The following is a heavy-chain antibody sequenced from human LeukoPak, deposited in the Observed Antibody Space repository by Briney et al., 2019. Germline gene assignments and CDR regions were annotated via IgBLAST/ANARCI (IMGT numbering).Heavy chain of an antibody. V-gene: IGHV1-8*01. D-gene: IGHD6-19*01. CDR2: MNPNSGNT. CDR3: ALQWLEPFYYYYYYMDV. Sequence: ASVKVSCKASGYTFTSYDINWVRQATGQGLEWMGWMNPNSGNTGYAQKFQGRVTMTRNTSISTAYMELSSLRSEDTAVYYCALQWLEPFYYYYYYMDVWGKGTTVTVSS. CDR1: GYTFTSYD. J-gene: IGHJ6*03.